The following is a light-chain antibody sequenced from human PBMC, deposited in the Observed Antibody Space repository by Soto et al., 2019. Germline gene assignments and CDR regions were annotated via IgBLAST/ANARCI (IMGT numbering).Light chain of an antibody. CDR1: QSLSGNY. Sequence: KVLTQSPGTLSLSPGQRATLSCRASQSLSGNYLAWYQQKPGQAPRVLIYRASIRATGISDRFSGSGSGTDFTLTISRLEPEDFAVYYCQHYGASPWTFGQGTKV. CDR2: RAS. J-gene: IGKJ1*01. V-gene: IGKV3-20*01. CDR3: QHYGASPWT.